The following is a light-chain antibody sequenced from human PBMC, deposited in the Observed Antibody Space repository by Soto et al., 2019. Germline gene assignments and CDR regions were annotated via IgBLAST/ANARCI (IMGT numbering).Light chain of an antibody. CDR3: CSYAGSYTLI. CDR2: DVS. V-gene: IGLV2-11*01. J-gene: IGLJ2*01. Sequence: QSALTQPRSVSGSPGQSVTISCTGTSSDVGAYHYVSWYQQHPGKAPKLMIYDVSKRPSGVPDRFSGSKSGNTASLTISGLQAEDEADYYCCSYAGSYTLIFGGGTQLTVL. CDR1: SSDVGAYHY.